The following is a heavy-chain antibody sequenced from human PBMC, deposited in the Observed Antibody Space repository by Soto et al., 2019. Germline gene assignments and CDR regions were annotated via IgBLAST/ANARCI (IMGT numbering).Heavy chain of an antibody. CDR2: INHSGST. Sequence: SETLSLTCAVYGGSFSGYYWSWIRQPPGKGLEWIGEINHSGSTNYNPSLKSRVTISVDTSKNQFSLKLNSVTAADTAVYYCARTNSGAGYYGMDVWGQGTTVTVSS. CDR1: GGSFSGYY. J-gene: IGHJ6*02. V-gene: IGHV4-34*01. CDR3: ARTNSGAGYYGMDV. D-gene: IGHD5-12*01.